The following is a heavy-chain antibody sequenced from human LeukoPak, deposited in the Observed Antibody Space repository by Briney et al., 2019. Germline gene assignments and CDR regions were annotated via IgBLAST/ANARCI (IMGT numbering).Heavy chain of an antibody. CDR3: ASPYSEYCSSTSCPPVDY. Sequence: PGGSLRLSCAASGFTFSDYAMHWVRQAPGKGLEWVAVISYDGSNKYYADSVKGRFTISRDNSKNTLYLQMNSLRAEDTAVYYCASPYSEYCSSTSCPPVDYWGQGTLVTVSS. J-gene: IGHJ4*02. D-gene: IGHD2-2*01. CDR1: GFTFSDYA. CDR2: ISYDGSNK. V-gene: IGHV3-30-3*01.